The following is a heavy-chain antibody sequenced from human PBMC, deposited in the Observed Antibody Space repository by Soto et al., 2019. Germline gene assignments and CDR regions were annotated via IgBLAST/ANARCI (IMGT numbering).Heavy chain of an antibody. V-gene: IGHV1-2*06. CDR3: ARQLAYCGGDCYTEPIDY. CDR1: GYTFTKYY. J-gene: IGHJ4*02. Sequence: ASVKVSCKASGYTFTKYYVLWVRQAPGQGLEWVGRINPNTGGTNYAQKFQDRVTMTRDTSTTTAYMELSRLRSDDTAVYYCARQLAYCGGDCYTEPIDYWGQGTQVTVSS. CDR2: INPNTGGT. D-gene: IGHD2-21*02.